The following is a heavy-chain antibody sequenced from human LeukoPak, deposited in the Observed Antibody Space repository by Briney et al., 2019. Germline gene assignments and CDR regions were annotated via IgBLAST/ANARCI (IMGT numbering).Heavy chain of an antibody. J-gene: IGHJ4*02. CDR2: IYYSGST. D-gene: IGHD3-16*01. CDR3: ARVGRGEEVDY. CDR1: GGSISSGGYY. V-gene: IGHV4-31*03. Sequence: SETLSLTCTVSGGSISSGGYYWSWIRQHPGKGLEWIGYIYYSGSTYYNPSLKSRVTISVDTSKNQFSLKLSSVTAADTAVYYCARVGRGEEVDYWGQGTLVTVSS.